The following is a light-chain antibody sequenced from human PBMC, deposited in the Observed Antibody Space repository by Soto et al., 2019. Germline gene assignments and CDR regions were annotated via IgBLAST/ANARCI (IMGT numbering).Light chain of an antibody. J-gene: IGLJ3*02. CDR3: EYWDSDTLV. CDR1: RGHSSYI. Sequence: QPVLTQSSSASASLGSSVKLTCTLSRGHSSYIIAWHQQQPGKGPRYLMKLKSSGSYNKGRGIPDRFAGSSSGAERYLTVSHLQSEDEDDYYCEYWDSDTLVFGGGTKLTVL. CDR2: LKSSGSY. V-gene: IGLV4-60*03.